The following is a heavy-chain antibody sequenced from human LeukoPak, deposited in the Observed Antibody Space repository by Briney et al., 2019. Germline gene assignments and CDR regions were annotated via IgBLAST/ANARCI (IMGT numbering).Heavy chain of an antibody. Sequence: GGSLRLSCAASGFTFDDYGMSWVRQAPGKGLEWVSGINWNGGSTGYADSVKGRFTISRDNAKNSLYLQMNSLRAEDTALYYCARAGYCSGGSCPVGYFDYWGQGTLVTVSS. J-gene: IGHJ4*02. V-gene: IGHV3-20*04. CDR1: GFTFDDYG. CDR3: ARAGYCSGGSCPVGYFDY. D-gene: IGHD2-15*01. CDR2: INWNGGST.